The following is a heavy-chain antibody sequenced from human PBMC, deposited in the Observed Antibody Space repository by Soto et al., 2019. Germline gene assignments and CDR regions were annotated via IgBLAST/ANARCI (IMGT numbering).Heavy chain of an antibody. D-gene: IGHD3-22*01. CDR2: ISGSGSTI. V-gene: IGHV3-23*04. J-gene: IGHJ4*02. CDR1: GFTFSSYA. Sequence: EVQLVESGGGLVQPGGSLRLSCAASGFTFSSYAVSWVRQAPGKGPEWISSISGSGSTIYYADSVKGRFTISRDNSKNTLYLQMSSLRAEDTAVYYCAKVFYYYDSSGYYDFDDWGQGTLVTVSS. CDR3: AKVFYYYDSSGYYDFDD.